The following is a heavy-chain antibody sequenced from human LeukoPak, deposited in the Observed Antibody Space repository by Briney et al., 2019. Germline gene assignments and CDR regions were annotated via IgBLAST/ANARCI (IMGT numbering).Heavy chain of an antibody. CDR3: ARARGGYDFDY. V-gene: IGHV3-7*03. Sequence: PGGSLRLSCAASGFTFSSSWMSWVRRAPGKGLEWVANIRQDGNEKYFADSVKGRFTISRDNAKNSLFLQINSLRAEDTAVYYCARARGGYDFDYWGQGTLVTVSS. CDR1: GFTFSSSW. J-gene: IGHJ4*02. D-gene: IGHD5-12*01. CDR2: IRQDGNEK.